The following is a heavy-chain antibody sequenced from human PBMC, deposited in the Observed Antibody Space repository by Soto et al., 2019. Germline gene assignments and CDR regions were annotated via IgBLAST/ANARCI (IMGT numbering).Heavy chain of an antibody. J-gene: IGHJ3*02. CDR1: GVTFSSYA. D-gene: IGHD1-26*01. Sequence: GGTLRLSCAASGVTFSSYAMSWVRQAPGKGLEWVSAISGSGGSTYYADSVKGRFTISRDNSKNTLYLQMNSLRAEDTAVYYCAKDRGSYGLLSAFDIWGQGTMVTVSS. V-gene: IGHV3-23*01. CDR3: AKDRGSYGLLSAFDI. CDR2: ISGSGGST.